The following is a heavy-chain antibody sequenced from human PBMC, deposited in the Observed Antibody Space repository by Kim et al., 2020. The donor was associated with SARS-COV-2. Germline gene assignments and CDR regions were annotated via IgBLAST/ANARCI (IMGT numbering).Heavy chain of an antibody. V-gene: IGHV5-51*01. Sequence: SPSFQGQVTISADKSISTAYLQWSSLKASDTAMYYCARRVLYSYGSFFDYWGQGTLVTVSS. CDR3: ARRVLYSYGSFFDY. J-gene: IGHJ4*02. D-gene: IGHD5-18*01.